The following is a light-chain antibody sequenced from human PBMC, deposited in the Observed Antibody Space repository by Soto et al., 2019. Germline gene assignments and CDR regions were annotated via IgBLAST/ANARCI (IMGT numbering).Light chain of an antibody. V-gene: IGLV1-44*01. CDR3: AAWDDSLNGYVV. CDR2: SNN. CDR1: SSNIGSNT. J-gene: IGLJ2*01. Sequence: QSVLTQPPSASGTPGQRGTISCSGRSSNIGSNTVNWYQQLPGTAPNLLIYSNNQRPSGVPDRFSGSKSGTSASLAISGLQSEDEADYYCAAWDDSLNGYVVFGGGTKLTVL.